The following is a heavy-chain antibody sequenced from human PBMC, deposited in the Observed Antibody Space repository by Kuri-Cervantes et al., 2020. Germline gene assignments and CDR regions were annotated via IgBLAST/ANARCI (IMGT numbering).Heavy chain of an antibody. Sequence: GSRRLSGTVSGGSISSYYWSWIRQHPGKGLEWIGYISYSGSTNYNPSLKSRVTISVDTSKNQFSLKLSSVTAADTAVYYCARVGSSYAHSGDAFDIWGQGTMVTVSS. V-gene: IGHV4-59*01. CDR1: GGSISSYY. CDR2: ISYSGST. J-gene: IGHJ3*02. D-gene: IGHD2-2*01. CDR3: ARVGSSYAHSGDAFDI.